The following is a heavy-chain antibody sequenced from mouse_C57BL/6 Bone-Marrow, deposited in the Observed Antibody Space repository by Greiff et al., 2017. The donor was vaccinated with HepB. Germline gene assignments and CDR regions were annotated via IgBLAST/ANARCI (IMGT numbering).Heavy chain of an antibody. CDR1: GFTFSDYG. CDR3: ARPPGSSPYWYFDV. Sequence: EVKLVESGGGLVKPGGSLKLSCAASGFTFSDYGMHWVRQAPEKGLEWVAYISSGSSTIYYADTVKGRFTISRDNAKNTLFLQMTSLRSEDTALYYCARPPGSSPYWYFDVWGTGTTVTVSS. CDR2: ISSGSSTI. D-gene: IGHD1-1*01. V-gene: IGHV5-17*01. J-gene: IGHJ1*03.